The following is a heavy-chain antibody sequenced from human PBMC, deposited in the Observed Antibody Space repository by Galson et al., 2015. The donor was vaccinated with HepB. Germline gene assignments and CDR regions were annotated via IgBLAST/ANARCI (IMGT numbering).Heavy chain of an antibody. Sequence: SLRLSCAPSGFTVSSNYMSWVRQAPEKGLGWVSVIYSGGSTYYADSVKGRFTISRDNSKNTLYLQMNSLRAEDTAVYYCARENVDTAMVRGQYYYYYYGMDVWGQGTTVTVSS. CDR2: IYSGGST. CDR1: GFTVSSNY. V-gene: IGHV3-53*01. J-gene: IGHJ6*02. D-gene: IGHD5-18*01. CDR3: ARENVDTAMVRGQYYYYYYGMDV.